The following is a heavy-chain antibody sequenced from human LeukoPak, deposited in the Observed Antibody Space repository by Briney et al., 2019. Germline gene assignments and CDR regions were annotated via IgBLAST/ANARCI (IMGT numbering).Heavy chain of an antibody. CDR3: ARDLSSGWGGPRYYYYGMDV. D-gene: IGHD6-19*01. CDR2: TYYRSKWYN. Sequence: SQTLSLTCAISGDSVSSNSAAWNWIRQSPSRGLEWLGRTYYRSKWYNDYAVSVKSRITINPDTSKNQFSPQLNSVTPEDTAVYYCARDLSSGWGGPRYYYYGMDVWGQGTTVTVSS. CDR1: GDSVSSNSAA. J-gene: IGHJ6*02. V-gene: IGHV6-1*01.